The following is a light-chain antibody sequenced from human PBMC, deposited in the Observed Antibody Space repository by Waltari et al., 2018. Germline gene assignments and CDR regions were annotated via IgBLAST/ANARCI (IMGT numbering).Light chain of an antibody. CDR2: GAS. CDR3: QLANSFPQLA. CDR1: QGISTW. J-gene: IGKJ4*01. Sequence: DIQMTQSPSSVSASVGDRVTIPCRASQGISTWLAWYQQKPGRAPELLIYGASTLQSGVPSRFSGSGSGTDFTLTISSLQPEDFATYYCQLANSFPQLAFGGGTKVEIK. V-gene: IGKV1-12*01.